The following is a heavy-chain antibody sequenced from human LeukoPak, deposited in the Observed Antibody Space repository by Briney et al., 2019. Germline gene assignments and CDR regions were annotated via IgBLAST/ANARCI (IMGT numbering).Heavy chain of an antibody. CDR3: ASGYFVHTFDF. D-gene: IGHD2-2*03. J-gene: IGHJ4*02. CDR2: LYHSGST. V-gene: IGHV4-38-2*01. Sequence: SETLSLTCAVSGYSISSGYYWGWIRQPPGRGLEWIGSLYHSGSTYYNPSLKSRVTISVDTSKNQFSLKLTSVTAADTAIFYCASGYFVHTFDFWGQGTLGTVSS. CDR1: GYSISSGYY.